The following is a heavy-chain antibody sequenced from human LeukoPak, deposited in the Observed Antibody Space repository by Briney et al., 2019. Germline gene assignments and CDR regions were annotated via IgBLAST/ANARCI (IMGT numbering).Heavy chain of an antibody. Sequence: DPGGSLRLSCAASGFTFSTYAMSWVRQAPGKGLEWVANIKQDGSEKYYVDSVKGRFTISRDNAKNSLYLQMNSLRAEDTAVYYCAREGRRVGTHEINWGQGTLVTVSS. CDR2: IKQDGSEK. D-gene: IGHD1-26*01. CDR1: GFTFSTYA. J-gene: IGHJ4*02. V-gene: IGHV3-7*01. CDR3: AREGRRVGTHEIN.